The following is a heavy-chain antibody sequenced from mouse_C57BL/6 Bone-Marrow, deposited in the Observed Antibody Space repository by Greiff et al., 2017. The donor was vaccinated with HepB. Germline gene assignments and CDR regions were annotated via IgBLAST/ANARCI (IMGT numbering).Heavy chain of an antibody. J-gene: IGHJ2*01. CDR2: INPGSGGT. Sequence: QVQLQQSGAELVRPGTSVKVSCKASGYAFTNYLIEWVTQRPGQGLEWIGVINPGSGGTNYNEKFKGKATLTADKSSSTAYMQLSSLTSEDSAVYFCAREGPYYYGSSYWFDYWGQGTTLTVSS. D-gene: IGHD1-1*01. V-gene: IGHV1-54*01. CDR3: AREGPYYYGSSYWFDY. CDR1: GYAFTNYL.